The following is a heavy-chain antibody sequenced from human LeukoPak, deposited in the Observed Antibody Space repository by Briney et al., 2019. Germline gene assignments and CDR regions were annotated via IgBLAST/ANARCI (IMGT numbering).Heavy chain of an antibody. CDR1: GYIFTNYW. Sequence: GESLKISCKGSGYIFTNYWIGWVRQMPGKGLEWMGIIYPGDSDTRYSPSFQGQVTISADKSISTAYLQWSSLKASDTAMYYCARHMGPAGLRGSYYYYMDVWGKGTTVTVSS. V-gene: IGHV5-51*01. D-gene: IGHD4-17*01. CDR3: ARHMGPAGLRGSYYYYMDV. CDR2: IYPGDSDT. J-gene: IGHJ6*03.